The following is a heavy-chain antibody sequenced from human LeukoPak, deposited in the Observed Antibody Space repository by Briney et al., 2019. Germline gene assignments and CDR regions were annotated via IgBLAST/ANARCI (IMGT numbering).Heavy chain of an antibody. V-gene: IGHV3-7*01. J-gene: IGHJ2*01. CDR2: INQDGGEE. CDR3: ARGSSGSYFWYFDL. Sequence: GGSLRLSCAASGFTFSSYWMSWVRQAPGKGLEWVANINQDGGEEYFVDSVKGRFTISRDNSKNSLYPQMNSLRAEDTAVYYCARGSSGSYFWYFDLWGRGTLVTVSS. D-gene: IGHD6-19*01. CDR1: GFTFSSYW.